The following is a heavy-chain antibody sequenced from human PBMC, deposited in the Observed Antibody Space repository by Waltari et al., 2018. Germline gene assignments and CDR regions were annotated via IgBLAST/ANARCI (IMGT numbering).Heavy chain of an antibody. V-gene: IGHV1-69*02. D-gene: IGHD6-6*01. J-gene: IGHJ4*02. CDR1: GGTFSSYT. CDR3: ASALEYSSSDADC. Sequence: QVQLVQSGAEVKKPGSSVKVSCKASGGTFSSYTISWVRQAPGQGLEWMGRIIPILGIANYAQKCQGRVTITADKSTSTAYMELSRLRSEDTAVYYCASALEYSSSDADCWGQGTLVIVSS. CDR2: IIPILGIA.